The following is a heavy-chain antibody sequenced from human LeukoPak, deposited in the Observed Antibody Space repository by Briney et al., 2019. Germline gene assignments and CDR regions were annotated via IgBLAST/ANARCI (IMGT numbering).Heavy chain of an antibody. CDR1: GFTFSSYA. V-gene: IGHV3-23*01. Sequence: TGESLRLSCAASGFTFSSYAMSWVRQAPGKGLEWVSAISGSGGSTYYADSVKGRFTISRDNSKNTLYLQMNSLRAEDTAVYYCAKGNRRYGSGSYYNRHMDVWGKGTTVTVSS. J-gene: IGHJ6*03. CDR3: AKGNRRYGSGSYYNRHMDV. CDR2: ISGSGGST. D-gene: IGHD3-10*01.